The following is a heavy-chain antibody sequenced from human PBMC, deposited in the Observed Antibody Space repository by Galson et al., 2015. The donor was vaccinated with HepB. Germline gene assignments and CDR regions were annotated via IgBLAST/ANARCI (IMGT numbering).Heavy chain of an antibody. CDR3: ARDHCSSTSCYVEVGHDY. CDR2: IKQDGSEK. J-gene: IGHJ4*02. D-gene: IGHD2-2*01. Sequence: SLRLSCAASGFTFSSYWMSWVRQAPGKGLEWVANIKQDGSEKYYVDSVKGRFTISRDNAKNSLYLQMNSLRAEDTAVYYCARDHCSSTSCYVEVGHDYWGQGTWSPSPQ. CDR1: GFTFSSYW. V-gene: IGHV3-7*03.